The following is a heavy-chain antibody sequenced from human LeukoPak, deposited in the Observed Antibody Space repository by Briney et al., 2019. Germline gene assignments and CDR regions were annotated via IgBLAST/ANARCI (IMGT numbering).Heavy chain of an antibody. J-gene: IGHJ4*02. CDR1: GGSISSHY. CDR2: ISTNGGST. CDR3: VKDGLAFCGGDCYFDY. D-gene: IGHD2-21*02. Sequence: PSETLSLTCSVSGGSISSHYWSCIRQPPGKGLEYVSAISTNGGSTYYADSVKGRFTISRDNSKNTVYLQMSSLRAEDTAVYYCVKDGLAFCGGDCYFDYWGQGTLVTVSS. V-gene: IGHV3-64D*06.